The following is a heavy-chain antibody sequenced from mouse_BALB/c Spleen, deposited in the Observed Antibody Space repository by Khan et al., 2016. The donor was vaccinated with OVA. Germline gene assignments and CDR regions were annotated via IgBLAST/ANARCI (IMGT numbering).Heavy chain of an antibody. CDR1: GYTFTDYI. D-gene: IGHD2-10*02. CDR2: IYPGSDIT. V-gene: IGHV1-77*01. CDR3: ARSGYGTCAY. J-gene: IGHJ3*01. Sequence: QVQLQQSGPELVKPGASVKMSCKASGYTFTDYIINWVKQRTGQGLEWIGDIYPGSDITYYNEKFKAKATLTADKSSNTVYMQLSSLTSEDSAVYFCARSGYGTCAYWGQGTLVTVSA.